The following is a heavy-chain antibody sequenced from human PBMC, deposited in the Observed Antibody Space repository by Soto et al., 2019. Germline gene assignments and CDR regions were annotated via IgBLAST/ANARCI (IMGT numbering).Heavy chain of an antibody. CDR3: ARVGSGSYSKSGGAFDI. D-gene: IGHD3-10*01. CDR1: GYTFTSYG. Sequence: QVQLVQSGAEVKKPGASVKVSCKASGYTFTSYGISWVRQAPGQGLEWMGWISAYNGNTNYAQKLQGRVTMTTDTSTSTAYMEMRSLRSDDTAVYYCARVGSGSYSKSGGAFDIWGQGTMVTVSS. J-gene: IGHJ3*02. V-gene: IGHV1-18*01. CDR2: ISAYNGNT.